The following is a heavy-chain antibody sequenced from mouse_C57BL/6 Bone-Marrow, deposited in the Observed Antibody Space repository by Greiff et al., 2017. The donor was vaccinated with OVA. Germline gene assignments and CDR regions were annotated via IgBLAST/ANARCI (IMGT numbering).Heavy chain of an antibody. CDR2: INPSNGGT. CDR1: GYTFTDYY. Sequence: EVQLQQSGPELVKPGASVKISCEASGYTFTDYYMNWVKQSHGKSLEWIGDINPSNGGTSYNQKFKGKATVTVDKSSSTAYMELRSLTSDDSAVYYCARPRYDYDEAWFAYWGQGTLVTVSA. CDR3: ARPRYDYDEAWFAY. J-gene: IGHJ3*01. V-gene: IGHV1-26*01. D-gene: IGHD2-4*01.